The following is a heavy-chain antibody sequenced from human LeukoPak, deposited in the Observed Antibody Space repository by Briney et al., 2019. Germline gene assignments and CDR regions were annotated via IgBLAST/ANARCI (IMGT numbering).Heavy chain of an antibody. CDR2: ISSSSSI. Sequence: GGSLRLSCAASGFTFSSNEMWWVRQAPGKGLEWVSYISSSSSIYYADSVKGRFTISRDNAKDSLYLHMNSLSVEDTAVYYCGVSGGSSPGYWGQGTLVTVSS. D-gene: IGHD2-15*01. V-gene: IGHV3-48*03. CDR3: GVSGGSSPGY. J-gene: IGHJ4*02. CDR1: GFTFSSNE.